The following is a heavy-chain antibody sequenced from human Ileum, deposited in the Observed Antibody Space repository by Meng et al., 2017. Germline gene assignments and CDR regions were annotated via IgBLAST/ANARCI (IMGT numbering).Heavy chain of an antibody. CDR2: IYYSGST. Sequence: RLLHPSKTLPSSCSVSYGSITSSYYWGWFRQPPGKGLELIASIYYSGSTYYNPSLKSRVTISVDTSKTQFSLKVISVTAADTAVYYCARDGTTVVPGVWFDPWGQGTLVTVSS. J-gene: IGHJ5*02. CDR3: ARDGTTVVPGVWFDP. D-gene: IGHD1-14*01. CDR1: YGSITSSYY. V-gene: IGHV4-39*07.